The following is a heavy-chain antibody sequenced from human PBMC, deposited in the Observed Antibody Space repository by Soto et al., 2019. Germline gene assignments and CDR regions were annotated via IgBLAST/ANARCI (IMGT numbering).Heavy chain of an antibody. D-gene: IGHD6-19*01. CDR1: GFTFSSYA. Sequence: GGSLRLSCAASGFTFSSYAMSWVRQAPGKGLEWVSAISGSGGSTYYADSVKGRFTISRDNSKNTLYLQMNSLRAEDTAVYYCTKDVQWRVEYFDYWGQGTLVTVSS. J-gene: IGHJ4*02. CDR2: ISGSGGST. V-gene: IGHV3-23*01. CDR3: TKDVQWRVEYFDY.